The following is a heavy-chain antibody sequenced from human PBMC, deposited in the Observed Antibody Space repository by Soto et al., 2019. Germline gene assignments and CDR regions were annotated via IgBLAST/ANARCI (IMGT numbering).Heavy chain of an antibody. V-gene: IGHV3-74*01. CDR3: ARDPRNKGLDP. CDR2: ISTDGSVT. J-gene: IGHJ5*02. CDR1: GLTFSSYW. D-gene: IGHD4-4*01. Sequence: GGSLRLSCAASGLTFSSYWMHWVRQAPGKGLVWVSRISTDGSVTTYADSVRGRFTISRDNSKNTLYLQMNDLRAEDTAIYFCARDPRNKGLDPWGPGTLVTVSS.